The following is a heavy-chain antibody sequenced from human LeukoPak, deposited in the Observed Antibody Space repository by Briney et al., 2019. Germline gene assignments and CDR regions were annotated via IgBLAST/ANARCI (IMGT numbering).Heavy chain of an antibody. V-gene: IGHV3-53*01. Sequence: GGSLRLSCAASGFTVSSNYMSWVRQAPGKGLEWVSVIYSGGSTYYADSVKGRFTISRDNPKNTLYLQMNSLRAEDTAVYYCARTTVVKAFDYWGQGTLVTVSS. J-gene: IGHJ4*02. CDR1: GFTVSSNY. D-gene: IGHD4-23*01. CDR2: IYSGGST. CDR3: ARTTVVKAFDY.